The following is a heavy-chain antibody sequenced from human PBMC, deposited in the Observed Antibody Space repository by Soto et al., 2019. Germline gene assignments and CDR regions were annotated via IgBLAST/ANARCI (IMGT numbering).Heavy chain of an antibody. V-gene: IGHV3-9*01. Sequence: SLKISCAASGFTFDDYAMHWVRQAPGKGLEWVSGISWNSGSIGYADSVKGRFTISRDNAKNSLYLQMNSLRAEDTALYYCAKDFRTYCSGGSCYSEGDFQHWGQGTLVTVSS. CDR3: AKDFRTYCSGGSCYSEGDFQH. D-gene: IGHD2-15*01. CDR1: GFTFDDYA. J-gene: IGHJ1*01. CDR2: ISWNSGSI.